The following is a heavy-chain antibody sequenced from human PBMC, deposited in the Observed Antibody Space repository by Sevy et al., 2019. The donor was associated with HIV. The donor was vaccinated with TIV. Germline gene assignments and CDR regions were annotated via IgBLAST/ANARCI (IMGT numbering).Heavy chain of an antibody. J-gene: IGHJ4*02. Sequence: GGSLRLSCAASGFTFSDYYMIWIRQAPGKGLEWVSYISSSSSYTNYADSVKGRFTISRDNAKNSLYLQMNSLRAEDTAVYYCARVQGIAARPDYYFDYWGQGTLVTVSS. V-gene: IGHV3-11*06. D-gene: IGHD6-6*01. CDR2: ISSSSSYT. CDR1: GFTFSDYY. CDR3: ARVQGIAARPDYYFDY.